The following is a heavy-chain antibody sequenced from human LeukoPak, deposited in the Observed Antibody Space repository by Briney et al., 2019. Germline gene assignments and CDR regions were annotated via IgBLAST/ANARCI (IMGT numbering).Heavy chain of an antibody. D-gene: IGHD4-11*01. Sequence: PGGSLRLSSAASGFTLSDYYMSWIRQAPGKGLEWVSYISSSGSTIYYADSVKGRFTISRDNVKNSLYLQMNSLRAEDTAVYYCARCTVTTVYYYYYYYMDVWGKGTTVTVSS. CDR2: ISSSGSTI. CDR1: GFTLSDYY. CDR3: ARCTVTTVYYYYYYYMDV. J-gene: IGHJ6*03. V-gene: IGHV3-11*04.